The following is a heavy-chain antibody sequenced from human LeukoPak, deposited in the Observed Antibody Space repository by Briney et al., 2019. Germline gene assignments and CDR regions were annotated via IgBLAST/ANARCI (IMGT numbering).Heavy chain of an antibody. Sequence: GGSLRLSCAASGFTFSSYGMHWVRQAPGKGLEWVAVISYDGSNKYYADSVKGRFTISRDNSKNTLYLQINSLRAEDTAVYYCAKAPNVLRYFDWLLFDAFDIWGQGTMVTVSS. CDR3: AKAPNVLRYFDWLLFDAFDI. CDR2: ISYDGSNK. V-gene: IGHV3-30*18. J-gene: IGHJ3*02. CDR1: GFTFSSYG. D-gene: IGHD3-9*01.